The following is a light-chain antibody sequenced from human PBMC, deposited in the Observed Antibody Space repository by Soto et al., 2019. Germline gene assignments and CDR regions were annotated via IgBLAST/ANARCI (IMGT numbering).Light chain of an antibody. CDR3: QTWSTDIRV. Sequence: QLVLTQPPSASASLGASVKLTCTLSSGHNSYAIAWHQQQPEKGPRYLMKLNSDGSHSMGDGIPDRFSGSSSGAKRYLTISRLQSDDEAYDYGQTWSTDIRVFGGGTKLTVL. CDR2: LNSDGSH. CDR1: SGHNSYA. J-gene: IGLJ3*02. V-gene: IGLV4-69*01.